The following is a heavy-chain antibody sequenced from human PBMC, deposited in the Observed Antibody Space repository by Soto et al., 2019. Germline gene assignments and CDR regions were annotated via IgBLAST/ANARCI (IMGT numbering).Heavy chain of an antibody. CDR2: IIPIFGTA. D-gene: IGHD4-17*01. CDR1: GGTFSSYA. CDR3: ARVTYHYGGNHSSVY. Sequence: QVQLVQSGAEVKKPGSSVKVSCKASGGTFSSYAISWVRQAPGQGLEWMGGIIPIFGTANYAQKFQGRVTLTADESTSTAYMELSSLRSADTAVYYCARVTYHYGGNHSSVYWGQGTLVTVSS. J-gene: IGHJ4*02. V-gene: IGHV1-69*01.